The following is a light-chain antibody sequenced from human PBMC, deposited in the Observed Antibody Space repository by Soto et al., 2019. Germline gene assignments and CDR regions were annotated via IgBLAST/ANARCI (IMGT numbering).Light chain of an antibody. CDR1: SIDVGSYNL. CDR2: EGS. CDR3: CSYAGSVYV. V-gene: IGLV2-23*01. Sequence: LTQPASVSGSPGQSITISFTGTSIDVGSYNLVSWYQQHPGKAPKLMIYEGSKRPSGVSNRFSGSKSGNTASLTISGLQAEDEADYYCCSYAGSVYVFGTGIKV. J-gene: IGLJ1*01.